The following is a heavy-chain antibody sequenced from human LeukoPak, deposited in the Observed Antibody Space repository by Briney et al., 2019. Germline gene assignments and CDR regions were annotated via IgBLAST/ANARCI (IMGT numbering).Heavy chain of an antibody. J-gene: IGHJ4*02. D-gene: IGHD3-22*01. CDR3: ASAGGDSRSPLPFYY. CDR2: IKQDGSEK. V-gene: IGHV3-7*03. Sequence: GGSRRLSCAASGFAFGNYWMSWVRQAPGKGLEWVANIKQDGSEKYYVDSVKGRFTISRDNAENSLSLQMNSLRAEDTAVYYCASAGGDSRSPLPFYYWGQGTLVTVSS. CDR1: GFAFGNYW.